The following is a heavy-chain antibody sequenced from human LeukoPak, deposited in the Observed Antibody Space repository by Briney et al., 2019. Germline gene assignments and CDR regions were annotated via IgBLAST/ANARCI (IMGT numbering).Heavy chain of an antibody. CDR1: GFTFSTYG. J-gene: IGHJ2*01. Sequence: TGGSLRLSCAASGFTFSTYGMHWVRQAPGKGLVWVSRSNTDGSTTDYADSVKGRFSISRDNAKNTLYLQMNSLRVEDTAVYYCARDQVLWWKPVGNFDLWGRGTLVTVSS. V-gene: IGHV3-74*01. CDR2: SNTDGSTT. CDR3: ARDQVLWWKPVGNFDL. D-gene: IGHD2-21*01.